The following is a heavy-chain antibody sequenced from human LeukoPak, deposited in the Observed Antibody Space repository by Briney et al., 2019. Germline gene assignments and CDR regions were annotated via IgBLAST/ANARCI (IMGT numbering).Heavy chain of an antibody. D-gene: IGHD6-13*01. V-gene: IGHV7-4-1*02. CDR1: GYTFTSYA. CDR3: ARARIVYSSSWYTGREYSQH. CDR2: INTNTGNP. J-gene: IGHJ1*01. Sequence: ASVKVSCKASGYTFTSYAMNWVRQAPGQGLEWMGWINTNTGNPTYAQGFTGRFVFSLDTSVSTAYLQISSLKADDTAVYYCARARIVYSSSWYTGREYSQHWGQGTLVTVSS.